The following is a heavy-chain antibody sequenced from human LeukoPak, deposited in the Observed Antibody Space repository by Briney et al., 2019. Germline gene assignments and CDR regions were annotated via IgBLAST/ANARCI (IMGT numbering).Heavy chain of an antibody. CDR3: ARAGTPMVFDF. Sequence: ASVTVSCKASGYTFNDYYMHWVRQAPGQGLEWMGWINPKSGDTSYAQKFQGRVTMTRDTSISTVYMELSRLRPDDSAIYYCARAGTPMVFDFWGQGTPVTVS. CDR1: GYTFNDYY. V-gene: IGHV1-2*02. J-gene: IGHJ5*01. D-gene: IGHD3-10*01. CDR2: INPKSGDT.